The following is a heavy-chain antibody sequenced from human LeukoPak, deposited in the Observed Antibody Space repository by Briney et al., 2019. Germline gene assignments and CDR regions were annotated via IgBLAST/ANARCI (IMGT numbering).Heavy chain of an antibody. D-gene: IGHD3-3*01. V-gene: IGHV3-74*01. CDR1: GFTFSSYW. CDR2: INSDGSST. J-gene: IGHJ4*02. CDR3: ATSRTFHY. Sequence: PGGSLRLSCAASGFTFSSYWMHWVRQAPEKGLVWLSRINSDGSSTSYADSVKGRFTISRDNAKNTLYLQMNSLRADDTAVYYCATSRTFHYWGQGTLVTVSS.